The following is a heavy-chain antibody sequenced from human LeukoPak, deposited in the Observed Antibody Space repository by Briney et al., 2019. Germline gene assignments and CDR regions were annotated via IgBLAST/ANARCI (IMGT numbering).Heavy chain of an antibody. V-gene: IGHV4-59*01. CDR1: GGSIGSYY. CDR2: IYYSGST. CDR3: ARRRYFDY. J-gene: IGHJ4*02. Sequence: NPSETLSLTCTVSGGSIGSYYWSWIRQPPGKGLEWIGYIYYSGSTNYNPSLKSRVTISVDTSKNQFSLKLSSVTAADTAVYYCARRRYFDYWGQGTLVTVSS.